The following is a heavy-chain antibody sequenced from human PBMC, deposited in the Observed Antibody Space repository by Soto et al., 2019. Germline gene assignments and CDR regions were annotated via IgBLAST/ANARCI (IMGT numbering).Heavy chain of an antibody. CDR2: INHSGST. CDR3: ARVVFDFWSCYSFYYYYGMDV. CDR1: GGSFSGYY. V-gene: IGHV4-34*01. J-gene: IGHJ6*02. D-gene: IGHD3-3*01. Sequence: ETLSLTCAVYGGSFSGYYWSWIRQPPGKGLEWIGEINHSGSTNYNPSLKSRVTISVDTSKNQFSLKLSSVTAADTAVYYCARVVFDFWSCYSFYYYYGMDVWCQGTTVTVSS.